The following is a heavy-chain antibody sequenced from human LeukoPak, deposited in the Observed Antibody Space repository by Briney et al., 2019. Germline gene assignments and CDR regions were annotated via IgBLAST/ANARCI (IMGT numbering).Heavy chain of an antibody. CDR3: ARAVGTHRFDY. J-gene: IGHJ4*02. V-gene: IGHV4-39*01. D-gene: IGHD4-23*01. CDR2: IYYNGNT. CDR1: GGSISSSDYY. Sequence: SETLSLTCTVSGGSISSSDYYWGWIRQPPGERLGWIGTIYYNGNTYYNPSLQSRVIISVDTSKNQFSLKLTSVTAPDTAIYYCARAVGTHRFDYWGQGILVTVSS.